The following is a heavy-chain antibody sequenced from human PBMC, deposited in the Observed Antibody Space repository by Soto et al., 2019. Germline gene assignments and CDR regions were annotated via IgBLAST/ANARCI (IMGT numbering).Heavy chain of an antibody. CDR1: GFKFDDYA. V-gene: IGHV3-9*01. D-gene: IGHD6-19*01. J-gene: IGHJ3*01. Sequence: EVQLVESGGNLARLGESLRLSCTASGFKFDDYAFHWVRQAPGKGPEWVSGINWNGAYSGYADSVKGRFTISRDNAGNSVYLQMDTLRPEDTALYYCARVHSSGWYVEPYDAWGQGTMVTVSS. CDR3: ARVHSSGWYVEPYDA. CDR2: INWNGAYS.